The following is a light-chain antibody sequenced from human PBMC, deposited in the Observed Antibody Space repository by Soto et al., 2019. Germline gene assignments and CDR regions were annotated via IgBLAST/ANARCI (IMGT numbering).Light chain of an antibody. J-gene: IGKJ4*01. CDR1: QSVSSN. CDR3: QQRSNYPPSLT. CDR2: DAS. V-gene: IGKV3-11*01. Sequence: EIVLTQSPATLSLSPGERATLSCRASQSVSSNLAWYQQKPGQAPRLLIYDASNRATGIPARFSGSGSGTGFALTLTSLELEYFAVYVYQQRSNYPPSLTFGGGTKVELK.